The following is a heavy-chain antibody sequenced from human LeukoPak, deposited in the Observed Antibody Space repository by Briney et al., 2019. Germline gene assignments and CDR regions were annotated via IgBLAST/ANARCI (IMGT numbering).Heavy chain of an antibody. Sequence: PSETLSLTCTVSGVSISSGSYYWSWIRQHPGKGLGWIGYIYYTGSTYYNPSLKSRVTISVDTSKNQFSLKLTSVTAADTAVYYCARIPNQSKYSIGNYWGQGTLVTVSS. CDR2: IYYTGST. CDR3: ARIPNQSKYSIGNY. J-gene: IGHJ4*02. V-gene: IGHV4-31*03. CDR1: GVSISSGSYY. D-gene: IGHD1-14*01.